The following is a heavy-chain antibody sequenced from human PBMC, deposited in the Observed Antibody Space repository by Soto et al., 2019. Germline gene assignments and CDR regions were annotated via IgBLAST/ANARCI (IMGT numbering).Heavy chain of an antibody. J-gene: IGHJ4*02. CDR2: IYYSGST. V-gene: IGHV4-39*01. Sequence: QLQLQESGPGLVKPSETLSLTCTVSGGSISSSSYYWGWIRQPPGKGLEWIGSIYYSGSTYYNPSLTSRVTISVDTSKNQFSLKLSSVTAADTAVYYCARPSPDYGDYPFDYWGQGTLVTVSS. D-gene: IGHD4-17*01. CDR3: ARPSPDYGDYPFDY. CDR1: GGSISSSSYY.